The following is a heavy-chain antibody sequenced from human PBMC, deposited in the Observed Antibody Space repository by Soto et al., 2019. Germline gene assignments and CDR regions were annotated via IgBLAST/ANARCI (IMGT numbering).Heavy chain of an antibody. J-gene: IGHJ3*02. CDR2: MNPNSGNT. CDR3: ARVVDFLDAFDI. V-gene: IGHV1-8*01. CDR1: GYTFTSYD. Sequence: ASVKVSCKASGYTFTSYDINWVRQATGQGLEWMGWMNPNSGNTGYAQKFQGRVTMTRNTSISTAYMELSSLRSEDTAVYYCARVVDFLDAFDIWGQGTMVTVSS.